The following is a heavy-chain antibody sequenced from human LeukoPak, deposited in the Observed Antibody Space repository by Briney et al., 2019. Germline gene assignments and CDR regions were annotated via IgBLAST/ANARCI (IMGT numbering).Heavy chain of an antibody. Sequence: SVKVSCKASGGTFSSYAISWVRQAPGQGLEWMGGIIPIFGTANYAQQFQGRVTITADESTSTAYMELSSLRSEDTAVYYCATPRYSSGWSGGSYGMDVWGKGTTVTVSS. J-gene: IGHJ6*04. V-gene: IGHV1-69*01. CDR1: GGTFSSYA. CDR3: ATPRYSSGWSGGSYGMDV. D-gene: IGHD6-19*01. CDR2: IIPIFGTA.